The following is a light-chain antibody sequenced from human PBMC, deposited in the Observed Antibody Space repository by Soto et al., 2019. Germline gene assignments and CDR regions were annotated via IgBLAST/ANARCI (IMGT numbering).Light chain of an antibody. CDR2: DVS. CDR3: RSYISTHHPNV. Sequence: QSALTQPASVSGSPGHSITISCSGTSSDVGGYNYVSWYQQHPGKAPKLMIYDVSNRPSGVSNRFSGSKSGNTASLTISGLQAEDGADYYCRSYISTHHPNVFRNGTKLTVL. V-gene: IGLV2-14*03. CDR1: SSDVGGYNY. J-gene: IGLJ1*01.